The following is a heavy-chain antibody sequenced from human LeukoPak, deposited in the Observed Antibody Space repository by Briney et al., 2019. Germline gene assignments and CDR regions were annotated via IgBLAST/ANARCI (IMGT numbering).Heavy chain of an antibody. CDR1: GGSISRYY. D-gene: IGHD3-3*01. CDR2: IYTSGST. CDR3: ARRDFWSGQAFDY. J-gene: IGHJ4*02. Sequence: SETLSLTCTVSGGSISRYYWSWTRQPPGKGLEWIGYIYTSGSTNYNPSLKSRVTISVDTSKNQFSLKLSSVTAADTAVYYCARRDFWSGQAFDYWGQGTLVTVSS. V-gene: IGHV4-4*09.